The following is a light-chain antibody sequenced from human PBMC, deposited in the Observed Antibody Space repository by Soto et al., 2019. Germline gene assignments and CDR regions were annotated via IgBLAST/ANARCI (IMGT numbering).Light chain of an antibody. CDR1: QSTLYTSYNKNY. V-gene: IGKV4-1*01. CDR3: QQYYSRPPT. CDR2: WAS. Sequence: DIVMTQSPDSLAVSLGEAATINVKSSQSTLYTSYNKNYLAWYQQRPGQPPKXXIFWASTRESGVPDRFSGSGYGTDFNLTISSLQAEDVAVYYCQQYYSRPPTFGQGTKVDIK. J-gene: IGKJ1*01.